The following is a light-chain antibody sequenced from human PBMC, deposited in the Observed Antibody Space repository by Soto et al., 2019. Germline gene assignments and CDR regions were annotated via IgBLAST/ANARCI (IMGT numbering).Light chain of an antibody. Sequence: QSALTQPASVSGSPGQSITISCTGTSSDVGSLNFVSWYQQRPGKAPKLIIFEVTKRPSGVSNRFSASKSGNTASLTISGVQAEDEADYYCCSYAGTTTWVFGGGTKLTVL. CDR1: SSDVGSLNF. V-gene: IGLV2-23*02. J-gene: IGLJ3*02. CDR3: CSYAGTTTWV. CDR2: EVT.